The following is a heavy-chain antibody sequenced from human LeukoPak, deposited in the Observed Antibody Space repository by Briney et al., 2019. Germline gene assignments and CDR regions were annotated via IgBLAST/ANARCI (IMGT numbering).Heavy chain of an antibody. Sequence: GRSLRLSCAASGFTFSSYAMHWVRQAPGKGLEWAAVISYDGSNKYYTESVKGRFTISRDNSKNTLCLQMNSLRAEDTAVYYCAREVEAFDVWGQGTMVTVSS. CDR1: GFTFSSYA. V-gene: IGHV3-30-3*01. D-gene: IGHD2-15*01. J-gene: IGHJ3*01. CDR2: ISYDGSNK. CDR3: AREVEAFDV.